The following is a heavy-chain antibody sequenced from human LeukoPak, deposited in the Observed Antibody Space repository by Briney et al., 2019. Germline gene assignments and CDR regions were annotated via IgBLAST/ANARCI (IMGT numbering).Heavy chain of an antibody. CDR1: GIIFSTFG. CDR2: IRYDGSKT. Sequence: PGGSLRLSCAASGIIFSTFGMHWVRQAPGKGLEWVAFIRYDGSKTYYADSVKGRFTISRDNSKNTLYLQTNSLRVEDTAVYYCARGSGSYYSFDYWGQGTLVTVSS. D-gene: IGHD3-10*01. CDR3: ARGSGSYYSFDY. J-gene: IGHJ4*02. V-gene: IGHV3-30*02.